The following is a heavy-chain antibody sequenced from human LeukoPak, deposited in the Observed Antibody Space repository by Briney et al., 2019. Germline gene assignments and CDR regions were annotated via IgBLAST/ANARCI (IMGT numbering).Heavy chain of an antibody. J-gene: IGHJ4*02. CDR1: GGSISSYY. CDR2: IYTSGST. CDR3: ARGHYDFWSGSPTFDY. D-gene: IGHD3-3*01. V-gene: IGHV4-4*07. Sequence: SETLSLTCTVSGGSISSYYWSWIRQPAGKGLEWIGRIYTSGSTNYNPSLKSRVTMSVDTSKNQFSLKLSSVTAADTAVYYCARGHYDFWSGSPTFDYWGQGTLVTVSS.